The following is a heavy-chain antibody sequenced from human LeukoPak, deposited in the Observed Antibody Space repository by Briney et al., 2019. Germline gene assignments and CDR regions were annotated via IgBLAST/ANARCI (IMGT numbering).Heavy chain of an antibody. V-gene: IGHV3-23*01. CDR1: GFTLSTYA. Sequence: PGGSLRLSCVASGFTLSTYAMSWVRQAPGKGLEWVSAISGSAGFTYYADGVRGRFPVSRDISTNTVFLQMDSLRAGDTAVYYCAKEYSGYDFDCWGQGTLVTVSS. CDR2: ISGSAGFT. J-gene: IGHJ4*01. CDR3: AKEYSGYDFDC. D-gene: IGHD5-12*01.